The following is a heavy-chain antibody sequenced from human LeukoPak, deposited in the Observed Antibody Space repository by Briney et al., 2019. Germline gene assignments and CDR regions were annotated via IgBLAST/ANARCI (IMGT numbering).Heavy chain of an antibody. V-gene: IGHV1-46*01. CDR1: GYTFTNYY. J-gene: IGHJ4*02. CDR3: ARDLASSGYYWD. CDR2: INPSGGST. Sequence: GASVKVSCKAFGYTFTNYYMHWVRQAPGQGLEWMGIINPSGGSTSYAQKFQGRVTMTRDTSTSTAYMELSSLRSEDTAVYYCARDLASSGYYWDWGQGTLVTVSS. D-gene: IGHD3-22*01.